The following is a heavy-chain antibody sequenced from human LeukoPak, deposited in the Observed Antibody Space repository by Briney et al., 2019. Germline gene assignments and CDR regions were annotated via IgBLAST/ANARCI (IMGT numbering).Heavy chain of an antibody. CDR2: INHSGST. CDR1: GGSFSGYY. D-gene: IGHD6-6*01. V-gene: IGHV4-34*01. Sequence: SETLSLTCAVYGGSFSGYYWSWIRQPPGKGLEWIGEINHSGSTNYNPSLKSRVTISVDTSKNQFSLKLSSVTAADTAVYYCARSIAARPDAFDIWGQGTMVTVSS. CDR3: ARSIAARPDAFDI. J-gene: IGHJ3*02.